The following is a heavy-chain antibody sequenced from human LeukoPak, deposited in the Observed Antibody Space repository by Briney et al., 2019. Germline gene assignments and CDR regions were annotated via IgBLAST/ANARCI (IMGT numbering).Heavy chain of an antibody. D-gene: IGHD5-18*01. CDR2: INPSGGST. V-gene: IGHV1-46*01. J-gene: IGHJ6*03. CDR1: GYRFTGYY. Sequence: ASVKVSCKASGYRFTGYYMHWVRQAPGQGLEWMGIINPSGGSTSYAQKFQGRVTMTRDTSTSTVYMELSSLRSEDTAVYYCARAGGTEGYSYGPYYYYYMDVWGKGTTVTISS. CDR3: ARAGGTEGYSYGPYYYYYMDV.